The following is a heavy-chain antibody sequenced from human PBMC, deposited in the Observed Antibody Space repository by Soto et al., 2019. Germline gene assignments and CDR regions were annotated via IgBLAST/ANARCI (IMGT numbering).Heavy chain of an antibody. D-gene: IGHD5-18*01. J-gene: IGHJ4*02. V-gene: IGHV1-69*13. Sequence: GASVKVSCKASGGTFSSYAISWVRQAPGQGLEWMGGIIPIFGTANYAQKFQGRVTITADESTSTAYMELSSLRSEDTAVYYCARGSKRGRGYSYGHFDYWGQGTLVTVSS. CDR1: GGTFSSYA. CDR2: IIPIFGTA. CDR3: ARGSKRGRGYSYGHFDY.